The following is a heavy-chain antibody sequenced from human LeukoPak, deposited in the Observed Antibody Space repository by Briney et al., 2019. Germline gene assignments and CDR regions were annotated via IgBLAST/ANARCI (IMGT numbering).Heavy chain of an antibody. CDR3: ARNPITLVRGGNWFDP. CDR2: IYYSGST. J-gene: IGHJ5*02. D-gene: IGHD3-10*01. CDR1: GGSFSGYY. V-gene: IGHV4-59*01. Sequence: PSETLSLTCVVYGGSFSGYYWNWIRQPPGKGLEWIGYIYYSGSTDYNPSLKSRVTISIDTSRNQFSLRLSSMTAADTAVYYCARNPITLVRGGNWFDPWGQGTLVTVSS.